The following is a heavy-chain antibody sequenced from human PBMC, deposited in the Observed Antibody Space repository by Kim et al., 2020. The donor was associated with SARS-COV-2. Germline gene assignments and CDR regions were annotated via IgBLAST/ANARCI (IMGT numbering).Heavy chain of an antibody. V-gene: IGHV4-59*08. J-gene: IGHJ6*03. D-gene: IGHD3-10*01. CDR2: VYSTWST. CDR1: GGSTSSYY. Sequence: SETLSLTCTVSGGSTSSYYWSWIRQPPGKGLEWIGFVYSTWSTNYNPSLKSRVTISLDTSKNQVSLNLTSVTDADTAVYYCARHARWAVWGGYYMDVWG. CDR3: ARHARWAVWGGYYMDV.